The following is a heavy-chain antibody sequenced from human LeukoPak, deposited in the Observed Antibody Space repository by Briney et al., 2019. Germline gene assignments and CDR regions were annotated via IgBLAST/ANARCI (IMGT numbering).Heavy chain of an antibody. Sequence: GGSLRLSCAASGFTFSSYGMHWVRQAPGKGLEWVAVISYDGSNKYYADSVKGRFTISRDNSKNTLYLQMNSLRAEDTAVYYCARDTSFGQWELLFGYWGQGTLVTVSS. CDR3: ARDTSFGQWELLFGY. D-gene: IGHD1-26*01. CDR1: GFTFSSYG. CDR2: ISYDGSNK. V-gene: IGHV3-30*03. J-gene: IGHJ4*02.